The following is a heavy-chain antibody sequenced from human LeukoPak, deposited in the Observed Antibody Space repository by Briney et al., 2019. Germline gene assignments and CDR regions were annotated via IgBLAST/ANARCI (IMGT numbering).Heavy chain of an antibody. D-gene: IGHD6-13*01. CDR2: INPSGGST. V-gene: IGHV1-46*01. CDR3: ARVLGIAAPYDAFDI. CDR1: GYTFTSYY. J-gene: IGHJ3*02. Sequence: ASVKVSCKASGYTFTSYYIHWVRQAPGQGLEWMGLINPSGGSTNYAQKFQGRVTMTRDTSTSTVYMELSSLRSEDTAVYYCARVLGIAAPYDAFDIWGQGTMVTVSS.